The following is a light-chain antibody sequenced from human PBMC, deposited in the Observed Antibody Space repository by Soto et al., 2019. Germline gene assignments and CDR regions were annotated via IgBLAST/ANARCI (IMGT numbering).Light chain of an antibody. Sequence: DIVMTQSPDSLAVSLGERATIKCKSSRSVLYSSNTKNYLAWYQHKPGQPPKLLFYWASTRASGVPDRFSGGGSGTDFTLTINSLQAEDVAVYYCQQYYSTPYTFGQGTKLEIK. CDR3: QQYYSTPYT. J-gene: IGKJ2*01. V-gene: IGKV4-1*01. CDR2: WAS. CDR1: RSVLYSSNTKNY.